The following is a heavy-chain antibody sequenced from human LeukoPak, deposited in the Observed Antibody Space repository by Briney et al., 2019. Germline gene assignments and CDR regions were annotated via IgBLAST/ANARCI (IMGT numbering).Heavy chain of an antibody. D-gene: IGHD5-12*01. CDR2: INHSGST. CDR3: ARSPRKGIIVATITPRYYYMDV. Sequence: PSETLSLTCTVSGGSISSYYWSWIRQPAGKGLEWIGEINHSGSTNYNPSLKSRVTISVDTSKNQFSLKLSSVTAADTAAYYCARSPRKGIIVATITPRYYYMDVWGKGTTVTISS. CDR1: GGSISSYY. V-gene: IGHV4-34*01. J-gene: IGHJ6*03.